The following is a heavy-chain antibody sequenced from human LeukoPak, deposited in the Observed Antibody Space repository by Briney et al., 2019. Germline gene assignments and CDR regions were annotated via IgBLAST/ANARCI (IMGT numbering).Heavy chain of an antibody. CDR2: IYSGGNT. CDR3: ARLNEGFYYYYMDV. D-gene: IGHD1-1*01. J-gene: IGHJ6*03. Sequence: GGSLRLSCEASGFTVSNNYMTWLRQAPGKGLEGVSVIYSGGNTFYADSVKGRFTVSRDNSRNTLDLQMHSLTVGDTAVYFCARLNEGFYYYYMDVWGKGATVTVSS. V-gene: IGHV3-66*02. CDR1: GFTVSNNY.